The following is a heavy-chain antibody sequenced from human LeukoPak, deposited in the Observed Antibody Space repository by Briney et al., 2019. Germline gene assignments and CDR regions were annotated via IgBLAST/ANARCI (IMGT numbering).Heavy chain of an antibody. CDR2: ISGGGGYI. CDR1: GFTFSSYS. J-gene: IGHJ4*02. D-gene: IGHD2-8*01. Sequence: PGGSLRLSCAASGFTFSSYSMIWVRQAPGKGLEWVSSISGGGGYIYYADSVKGRFTISRDNAKNSLYLQLNSLRGEDTAVYYCARVAACGNGVCSDFDYWGQGTLVTVSS. CDR3: ARVAACGNGVCSDFDY. V-gene: IGHV3-21*01.